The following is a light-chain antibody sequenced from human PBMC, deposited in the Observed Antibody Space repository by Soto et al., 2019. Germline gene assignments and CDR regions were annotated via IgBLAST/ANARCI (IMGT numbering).Light chain of an antibody. CDR3: QQYNSYPT. CDR2: AAS. V-gene: IGKV1D-16*01. J-gene: IGKJ4*01. CDR1: QDISKW. Sequence: DLQMTQSPSSLSASVGDRVTITCRASQDISKWLAWYQQRPGKAPKSLIYAASSLQGGVPSRFSGSGSGTDFSLTIDNLQPEDSATYYCQQYNSYPTFGGGTKVEIK.